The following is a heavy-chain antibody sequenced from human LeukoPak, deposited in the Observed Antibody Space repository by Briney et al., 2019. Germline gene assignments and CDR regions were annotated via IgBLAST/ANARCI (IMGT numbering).Heavy chain of an antibody. Sequence: ASVKVSCKASGYTSTSYGISWVRQAPGQGLEWMGWISAYNGNTNYAQKLQGRVTMTTDTSTSTAYMELRSLRSDDTAVYYCARASSAIIAAAGTDAFDIWGQGTMVTVSS. CDR2: ISAYNGNT. J-gene: IGHJ3*02. V-gene: IGHV1-18*01. CDR3: ARASSAIIAAAGTDAFDI. D-gene: IGHD6-13*01. CDR1: GYTSTSYG.